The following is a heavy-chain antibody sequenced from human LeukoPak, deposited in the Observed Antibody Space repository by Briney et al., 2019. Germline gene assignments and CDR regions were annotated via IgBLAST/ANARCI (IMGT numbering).Heavy chain of an antibody. CDR3: ARGVEGQQLGY. Sequence: ASVKVSCKASGYTFTSHYMHWVRQAPGQGLEWMGWMNPNSGNTGYTQNFQGRVTMTRNTSISTAYMDLSSLRSEDTAVYYCARGVEGQQLGYWGQGTLVTVSS. CDR2: MNPNSGNT. V-gene: IGHV1-8*02. D-gene: IGHD6-13*01. CDR1: GYTFTSHY. J-gene: IGHJ4*02.